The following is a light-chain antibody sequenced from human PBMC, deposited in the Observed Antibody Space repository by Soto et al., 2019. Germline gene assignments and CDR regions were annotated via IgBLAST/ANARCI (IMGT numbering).Light chain of an antibody. Sequence: EIVLTQSPGTLSLSPGERATLSCRAIQSVSSSYLAWYQQKPGQAPRLLIYGASSRATGIPDRFSGSGSGTDVTLTISRLEPEDFAVYYCQQYGSSPRTFGQGTKVEIK. CDR1: QSVSSSY. CDR2: GAS. CDR3: QQYGSSPRT. J-gene: IGKJ1*01. V-gene: IGKV3-20*01.